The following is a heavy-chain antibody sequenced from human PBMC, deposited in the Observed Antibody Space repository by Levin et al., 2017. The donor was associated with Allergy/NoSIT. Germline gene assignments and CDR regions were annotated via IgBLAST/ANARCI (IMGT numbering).Heavy chain of an antibody. V-gene: IGHV3-30*18. Sequence: GGSLRLSCAASGFTFSSYGMHWVRQAPGKGLEWVAVISYDGSNKYYADSVKGRFTISRDNSKNTLYLQMNSLRAEDTAVYYCAKDKGDYKFYWYFDLWGRGTLVTVSS. CDR3: AKDKGDYKFYWYFDL. CDR2: ISYDGSNK. D-gene: IGHD3-16*01. J-gene: IGHJ2*01. CDR1: GFTFSSYG.